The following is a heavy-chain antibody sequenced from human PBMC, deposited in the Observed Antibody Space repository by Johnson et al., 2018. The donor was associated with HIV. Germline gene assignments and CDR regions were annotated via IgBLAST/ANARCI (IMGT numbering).Heavy chain of an antibody. CDR3: ARDRLGGYSYGYDAFDI. Sequence: VQLVESGGGLVQPGGSLGLACVGSGFNVSNNYMSWVRQPPGQGLEWVSTLYSSGNTYYADSVKGRFTISRDNAKNSLYLQMNSLRAEDTAVYYCARDRLGGYSYGYDAFDIWGQGTMVTVSS. V-gene: IGHV3-66*01. CDR1: GFNVSNNY. J-gene: IGHJ3*02. D-gene: IGHD5-18*01. CDR2: LYSSGNT.